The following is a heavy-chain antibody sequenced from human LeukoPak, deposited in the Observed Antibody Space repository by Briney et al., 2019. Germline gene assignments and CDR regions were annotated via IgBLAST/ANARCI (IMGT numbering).Heavy chain of an antibody. Sequence: SETLSLTCTVSGGSISSYYWSWMRQPPGKGLEWIGYIYYSGSTNYNPSLKSRVTISVDTSKNQFSLKLSSVTAADTAVYYCARETPYYYGSGSYPPDYWGQGTLVTVSS. CDR2: IYYSGST. D-gene: IGHD3-10*01. V-gene: IGHV4-59*01. CDR1: GGSISSYY. J-gene: IGHJ4*02. CDR3: ARETPYYYGSGSYPPDY.